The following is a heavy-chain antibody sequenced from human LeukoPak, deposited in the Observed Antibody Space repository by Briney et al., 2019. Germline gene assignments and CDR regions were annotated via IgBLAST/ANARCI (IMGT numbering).Heavy chain of an antibody. Sequence: KPSETLSLTCTVTGGSITSSTYYWGWIRQPPGKGREWVGSIYYSGTTFYNPSLKSRVTISLDTSKNQLSLRVTSVTAADTAFYYCATQSISVAGTTLFDNWGQGSLVTVYS. V-gene: IGHV4-39*07. CDR3: ATQSISVAGTTLFDN. D-gene: IGHD6-19*01. CDR2: IYYSGTT. J-gene: IGHJ4*02. CDR1: GGSITSSTYY.